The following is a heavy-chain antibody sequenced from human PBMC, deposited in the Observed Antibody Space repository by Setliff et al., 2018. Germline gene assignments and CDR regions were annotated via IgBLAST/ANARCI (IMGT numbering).Heavy chain of an antibody. CDR1: GFTFSTYW. CDR3: AREIWDFYDDSWSGSSDY. CDR2: IKKDGSET. Sequence: LSLTCAASGFTFSTYWMTWVRQAPGKGLECVANIKKDGSETQYAESVKGRFIIPRDNAKDSLYLQMNSLRGEDTAMYYCAREIWDFYDDSWSGSSDYWGQGTLVTVSS. J-gene: IGHJ4*02. V-gene: IGHV3-7*03. D-gene: IGHD3-3*01.